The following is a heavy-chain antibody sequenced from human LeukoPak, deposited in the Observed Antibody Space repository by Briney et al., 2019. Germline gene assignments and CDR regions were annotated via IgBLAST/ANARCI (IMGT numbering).Heavy chain of an antibody. CDR2: INPNSGGT. CDR3: ARGDPVVPAAFDY. CDR1: GYTFTGYY. Sequence: ASVKVSCKASGYTFTGYYMHWVRQAPGQGLEWMGWINPNSGGTNYAQKFQGRVTMTRDTSISTAYMELSRLRSGDTAVYYCARGDPVVPAAFDYWGQGTLVTVSS. J-gene: IGHJ4*02. V-gene: IGHV1-2*02. D-gene: IGHD2-2*01.